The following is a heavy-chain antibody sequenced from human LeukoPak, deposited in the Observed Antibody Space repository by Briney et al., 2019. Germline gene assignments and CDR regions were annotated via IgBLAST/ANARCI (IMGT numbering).Heavy chain of an antibody. Sequence: GGSLRLSCVASGFIVSSNYMSWVRQAPGKGLEWVSVIYSGGSTDYADSVKGRFTISRDNSKNTLYLQMNSLRAEDTAVYYCARDSSSYYDSSGYPLYYYYGMDVWGQGTTVTVSS. V-gene: IGHV3-53*01. CDR2: IYSGGST. D-gene: IGHD3-22*01. CDR3: ARDSSSYYDSSGYPLYYYYGMDV. J-gene: IGHJ6*02. CDR1: GFIVSSNY.